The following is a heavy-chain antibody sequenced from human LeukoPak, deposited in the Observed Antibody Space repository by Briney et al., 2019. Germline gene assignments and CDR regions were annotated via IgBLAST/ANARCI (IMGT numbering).Heavy chain of an antibody. V-gene: IGHV3-74*01. Sequence: GGSLRLSCAASGFTFSSHWMHWVRQAPGKGLVWVSRINSDGRTTRYADAVKGRFTISRDNAKNTLYLQVNSLRAEDTAIYYCAREGECAGGTCSDPSRELDVWGQGTLVTVSS. CDR3: AREGECAGGTCSDPSRELDV. D-gene: IGHD2-15*01. J-gene: IGHJ4*02. CDR1: GFTFSSHW. CDR2: INSDGRTT.